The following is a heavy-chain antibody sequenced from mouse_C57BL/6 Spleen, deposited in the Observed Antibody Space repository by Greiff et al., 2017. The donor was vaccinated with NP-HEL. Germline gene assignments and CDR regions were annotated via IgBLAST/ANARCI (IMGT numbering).Heavy chain of an antibody. V-gene: IGHV1-50*01. J-gene: IGHJ4*01. CDR2: IDPSDSYT. CDR3: ARGGNYDAMDY. CDR1: GYTFTSYW. D-gene: IGHD2-1*01. Sequence: QVQLQQPGAELVKPGASVKLSCKASGYTFTSYWMQWVKQRPGQGLEWIGEIDPSDSYTNYNQKCKGKATLTVDTSSSTAYMQLSSLTSEDSAVYYCARGGNYDAMDYWGQGASVTVSS.